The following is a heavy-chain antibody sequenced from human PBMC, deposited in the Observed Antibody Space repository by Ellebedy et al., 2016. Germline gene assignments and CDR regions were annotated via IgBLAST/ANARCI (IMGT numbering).Heavy chain of an antibody. V-gene: IGHV3-7*03. CDR2: MHGDASEK. CDR3: AKTRELLADAFDV. D-gene: IGHD3-10*01. Sequence: GGSLRLSXAASGFSFGSHSMTWVRQAPGKGLEWVANMHGDASEKFYVDSVKGRFSISRDNAKNSLYLQMNSLRAEDTAVYYCAKTRELLADAFDVWGQGTMVTVSS. CDR1: GFSFGSHS. J-gene: IGHJ3*01.